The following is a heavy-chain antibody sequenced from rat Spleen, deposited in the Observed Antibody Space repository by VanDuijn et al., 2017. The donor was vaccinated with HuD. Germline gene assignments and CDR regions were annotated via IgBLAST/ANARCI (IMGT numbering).Heavy chain of an antibody. J-gene: IGHJ3*01. V-gene: IGHV5-31*01. CDR1: GFTFNNYW. D-gene: IGHD1-9*01. CDR3: TRGVYYGYNAFAY. Sequence: EVQLVESGGGLVQPGRSLKLSCLASGFTFNNYWMTWIRQAPGKGLEWVASITNTGRSTYYPDSVRGRFAISRDTAENTLYLQMSSRRSEDTATYYCTRGVYYGYNAFAYWGQGTLVTVSS. CDR2: ITNTGRST.